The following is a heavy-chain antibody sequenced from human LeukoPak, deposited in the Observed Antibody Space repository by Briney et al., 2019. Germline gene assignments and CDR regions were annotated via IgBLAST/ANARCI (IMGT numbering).Heavy chain of an antibody. CDR2: IIPIFGTA. CDR1: GGTFSSYA. D-gene: IGHD6-13*01. V-gene: IGHV1-69*05. CDR3: ARDYFEPRVQQLVNYFDY. J-gene: IGHJ4*02. Sequence: SVKVSCKASGGTFSSYAISWVRQAPGQGLKWMGRIIPIFGTANYAQKFQGRVTITTDESTSTAYMELRSLRSEDTAVYYCARDYFEPRVQQLVNYFDYWGQGTLVTVSS.